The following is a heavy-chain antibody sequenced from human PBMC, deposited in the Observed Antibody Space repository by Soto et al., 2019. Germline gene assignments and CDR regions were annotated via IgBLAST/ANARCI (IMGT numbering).Heavy chain of an antibody. J-gene: IGHJ6*01. Sequence: EVQLVESGGGLVQPGGSLRLSCAASGFTFSDHYMDWVRQAPGKGLEWVARSRNRVNSHTTEYAASVKGRFTISRNXSKSSLYRQMNCLKIEDTAVYYCTRGLLGGAPSYTFHGMDVWGQGTTVTVSS. V-gene: IGHV3-72*01. CDR3: TRGLLGGAPSYTFHGMDV. D-gene: IGHD1-26*01. CDR1: GFTFSDHY. CDR2: SRNRVNSHTT.